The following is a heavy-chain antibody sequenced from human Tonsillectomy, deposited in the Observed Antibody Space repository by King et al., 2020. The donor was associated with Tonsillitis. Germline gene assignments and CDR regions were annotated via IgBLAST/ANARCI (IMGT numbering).Heavy chain of an antibody. D-gene: IGHD6-6*01. CDR3: AQTSYSSSCGMDV. Sequence: VQLVESGGGLVQPGGSLRLSCAASGFTFSNYAMSWVRQAPGKGLEWVSAISGSDGSTYYADSVKGRFTISRDNSKNTLYLQMDSLRAEDTAVYYCAQTSYSSSCGMDVWGQGTTVTVSS. V-gene: IGHV3-23*04. J-gene: IGHJ6*02. CDR2: ISGSDGST. CDR1: GFTFSNYA.